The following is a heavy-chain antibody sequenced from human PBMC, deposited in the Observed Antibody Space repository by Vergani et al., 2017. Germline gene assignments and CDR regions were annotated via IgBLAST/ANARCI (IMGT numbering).Heavy chain of an antibody. Sequence: QVQLVQSGAEVKKPGASVKVSCKASGYTFTGYYMHWVRQAPGQGLEWMGWINPNSGGTNYAQKFQGRVTMTRDTSISTAYMELSRLRSDDTAVYYCARFTFGVVPAAPNSWFDPWGQGTLVTVSS. CDR1: GYTFTGYY. CDR2: INPNSGGT. D-gene: IGHD2-2*01. J-gene: IGHJ5*02. V-gene: IGHV1-2*02. CDR3: ARFTFGVVPAAPNSWFDP.